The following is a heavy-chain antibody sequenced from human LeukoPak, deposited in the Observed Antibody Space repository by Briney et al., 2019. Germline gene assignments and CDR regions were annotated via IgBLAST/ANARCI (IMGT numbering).Heavy chain of an antibody. V-gene: IGHV3-30*02. D-gene: IGHD2-2*01. CDR3: AKAGGSSTSFQRGNYYYYMDV. CDR1: GFTFSSYG. J-gene: IGHJ6*03. Sequence: GGSLRLSCAASGFTFSSYGMHWVRQAPGKGLEWVAFIRYDGSNKYYADSVKGRFTISRDNSKNTLYLQMNSLRAEDTAVYYCAKAGGSSTSFQRGNYYYYMDVWGKGTTVIVSS. CDR2: IRYDGSNK.